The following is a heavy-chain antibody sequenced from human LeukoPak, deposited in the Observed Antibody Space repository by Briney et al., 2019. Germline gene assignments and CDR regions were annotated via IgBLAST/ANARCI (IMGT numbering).Heavy chain of an antibody. Sequence: SETLSLTCTVSGGSISSYYWSWIRQPPGKGLEWIGYIYYSGSTNYNPSLKSRVTISVDTSKNQFSLKLSSVTAADTAVYYCARAHNDYYDSSGLDYWGQGTLVTVSS. D-gene: IGHD3-22*01. CDR3: ARAHNDYYDSSGLDY. CDR2: IYYSGST. V-gene: IGHV4-59*12. CDR1: GGSISSYY. J-gene: IGHJ4*02.